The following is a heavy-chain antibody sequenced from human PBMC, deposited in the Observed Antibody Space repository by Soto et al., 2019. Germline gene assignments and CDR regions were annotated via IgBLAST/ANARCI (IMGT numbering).Heavy chain of an antibody. J-gene: IGHJ4*02. Sequence: QLQLQESGPGLVKPSETLSLTCTVSGGSISSSSYYWGWIRQPPGKGLEWIGSIYYSGSTYYNPALKSRVTISVDTSKNQFSLRLSSVTAADTAIYSCASLPDWGSGSNWGQGTLVTVSS. CDR3: ASLPDWGSGSN. V-gene: IGHV4-39*01. D-gene: IGHD3-10*01. CDR1: GGSISSSSYY. CDR2: IYYSGST.